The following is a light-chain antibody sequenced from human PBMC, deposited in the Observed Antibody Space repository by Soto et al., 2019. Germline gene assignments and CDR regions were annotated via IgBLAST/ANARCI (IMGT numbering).Light chain of an antibody. V-gene: IGLV2-11*01. CDR3: CSYAGSYTYV. J-gene: IGLJ1*01. CDR2: DVS. CDR1: SSVVGCYNY. Sequence: QSVLTQPRSVSGSPGQSVTVACTGTSSVVGCYNYVSWYQQHPGKAPKLMIYDVSKRPSGVPDRFSGSKSGNTASLTISGLQAEDEADYYCCSYAGSYTYVFGTGTKLTVL.